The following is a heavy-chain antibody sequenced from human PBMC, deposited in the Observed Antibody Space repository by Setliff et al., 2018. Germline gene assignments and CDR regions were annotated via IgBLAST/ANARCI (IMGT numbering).Heavy chain of an antibody. CDR2: ISYGGTT. CDR3: VGRDFSGGDS. CDR1: GASISANHY. D-gene: IGHD6-25*01. V-gene: IGHV4-39*02. J-gene: IGHJ5*01. Sequence: PSETLSLTCTVSGASISANHYWGWIRQTPGKGLEWIGSISYGGTTNYNPSLKSRVTISISADTSNKSFSLNLFSVTAADTAVYYCVGRDFSGGDSWGHGTLVTVS.